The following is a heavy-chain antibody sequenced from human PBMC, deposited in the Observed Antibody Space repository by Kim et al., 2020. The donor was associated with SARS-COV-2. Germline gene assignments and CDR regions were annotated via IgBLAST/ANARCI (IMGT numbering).Heavy chain of an antibody. D-gene: IGHD5-12*01. CDR3: ARGVRWLRGYYYYYMDV. CDR1: GGSISSYY. V-gene: IGHV4-59*01. Sequence: SETLSLTCTVSGGSISSYYWSWIRQPPGKGLEWIEYIYYSGSTNYNPSLKSRVTISVDTSKNQFSLKLSSVTAADTAVYYCARGVRWLRGYYYYYMDVWGKGTTVTVSS. J-gene: IGHJ6*03. CDR2: IYYSGST.